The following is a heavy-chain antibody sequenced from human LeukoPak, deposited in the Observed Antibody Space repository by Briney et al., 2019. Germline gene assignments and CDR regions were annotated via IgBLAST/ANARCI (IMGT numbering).Heavy chain of an antibody. CDR1: GLTFSNYW. V-gene: IGHV3-7*01. CDR3: AREDSYGHGLDY. CDR2: IKQDGSEK. J-gene: IGHJ4*02. D-gene: IGHD5-18*01. Sequence: GGSLRLSCAASGLTFSNYWMSWVRQAPGKGLEWVANIKQDGSEKLYVDSVKGRFTVSRDNAKNSLYLQMNSLRAEDTAVYYCAREDSYGHGLDYWGQGTLVTVSS.